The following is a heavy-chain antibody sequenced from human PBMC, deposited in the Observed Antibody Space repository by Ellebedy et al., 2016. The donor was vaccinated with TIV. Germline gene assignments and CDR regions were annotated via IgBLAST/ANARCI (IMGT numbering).Heavy chain of an antibody. J-gene: IGHJ4*02. V-gene: IGHV1-18*01. Sequence: AASVKVSCKASTNTFTSHYIIWVRQAPGQGLEWMGWISAYNGKTDYAQRVKDRGTMTTDTSTTTAYLELRSLESDDTANYYCAAWTGWPPLPGYWGQGSLVTVSS. CDR2: ISAYNGKT. CDR1: TNTFTSHY. CDR3: AAWTGWPPLPGY. D-gene: IGHD3/OR15-3a*01.